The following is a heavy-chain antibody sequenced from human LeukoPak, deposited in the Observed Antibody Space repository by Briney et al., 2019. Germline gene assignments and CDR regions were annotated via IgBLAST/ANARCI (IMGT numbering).Heavy chain of an antibody. J-gene: IGHJ3*01. CDR3: ARDMSTAVTPISYAFDV. V-gene: IGHV1-69*04. CDR2: IIPILGIA. Sequence: GSSVKVSCKASGGTFSSYAISWVRQAPGQGLEWMGRIIPILGIANYAQKFQGRVTITADKSTSTAYMELSSLRSEDTAVYYCARDMSTAVTPISYAFDVWGQGTMVTVSS. D-gene: IGHD4-23*01. CDR1: GGTFSSYA.